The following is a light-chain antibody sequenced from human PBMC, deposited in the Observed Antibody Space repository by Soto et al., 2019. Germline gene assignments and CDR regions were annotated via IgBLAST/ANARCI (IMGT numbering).Light chain of an antibody. CDR2: GAS. Sequence: ENVLTQSPGTLSLSPGERATLSCRASQTGSSYLTWYQQRPGQAPRLLISGASRRATGIPDRFSGSGSGTDFTLTISRLEPEDFALYYCQQYGTSPITFGQGTRLEIK. V-gene: IGKV3-20*01. CDR1: QTGSSY. J-gene: IGKJ5*01. CDR3: QQYGTSPIT.